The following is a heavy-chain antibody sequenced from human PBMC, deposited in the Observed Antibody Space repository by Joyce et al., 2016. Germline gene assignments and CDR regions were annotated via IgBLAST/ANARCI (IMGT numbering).Heavy chain of an antibody. CDR1: GFSFSGYW. Sequence: EVQLVESGGGLVQPGGSLRLSCAASGFSFSGYWIHWVRQAPGKGLVWVSRINTDGSSTMFADDVKGRFTISRDNAKNTLYLQMNSLRAEDTAVYYCVRGISARPGGPNWFDPWGQGTLVTVSS. V-gene: IGHV3-74*03. D-gene: IGHD6-6*01. J-gene: IGHJ5*02. CDR2: INTDGSST. CDR3: VRGISARPGGPNWFDP.